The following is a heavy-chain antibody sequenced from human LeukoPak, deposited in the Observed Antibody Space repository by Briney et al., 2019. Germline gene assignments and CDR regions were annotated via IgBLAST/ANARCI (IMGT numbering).Heavy chain of an antibody. Sequence: TSETLSLTCTVSGGSISSGSYYWSWIRQPAGKGLEWIGRIYTSGSTNYNPSLKSRVTISVDTSKNQFSLKLSSVTAADTAVYYCARTDYDSSKYDYWGQGTLVTVSS. J-gene: IGHJ4*02. CDR3: ARTDYDSSKYDY. CDR1: GGSISSGSYY. D-gene: IGHD3-22*01. CDR2: IYTSGST. V-gene: IGHV4-61*02.